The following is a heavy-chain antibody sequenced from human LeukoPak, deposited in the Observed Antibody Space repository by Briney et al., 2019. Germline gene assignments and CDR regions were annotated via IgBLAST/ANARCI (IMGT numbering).Heavy chain of an antibody. V-gene: IGHV3-23*01. Sequence: GVSLRLSCAASGFTFSSYAMSWVRQSPGKGLEWFSAISGSGGSTYYADSVKGRFTISRDNSKNTLYLQMNSLRAEDTAVYYCAKVSASGRVDWFDPWGQGTLVTVSS. J-gene: IGHJ5*02. CDR2: ISGSGGST. CDR1: GFTFSSYA. D-gene: IGHD3-10*01. CDR3: AKVSASGRVDWFDP.